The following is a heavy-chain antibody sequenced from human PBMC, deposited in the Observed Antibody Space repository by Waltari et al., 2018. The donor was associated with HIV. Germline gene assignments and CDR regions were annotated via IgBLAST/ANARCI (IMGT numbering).Heavy chain of an antibody. CDR3: ARDSYCGDDCYLYYYYGMDV. J-gene: IGHJ6*02. D-gene: IGHD2-21*02. Sequence: QVQLVQSGAEVKKPGASVKVSCKASGYTFTGYYMHWVRQAPGQGLEGMGWSNPNSGGTNFAQKVQGRDTMTRDTSISTAYMGLSRLRSDDTAVYYWARDSYCGDDCYLYYYYGMDVWGQGTTVTVSS. CDR1: GYTFTGYY. CDR2: SNPNSGGT. V-gene: IGHV1-2*02.